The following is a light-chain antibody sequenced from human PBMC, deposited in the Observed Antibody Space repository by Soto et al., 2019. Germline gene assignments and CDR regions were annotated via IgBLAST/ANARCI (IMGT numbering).Light chain of an antibody. Sequence: QSALTQPASVFGSPGQSITFSCTGTSSDVGGYNFVSWYQQHPGKAPKLMIYEVSSRPSGVSNRFSGSKSGNTASLTISGLQPEDEADYYCSSYTSSSTDVVFGGGTKLTVL. CDR2: EVS. CDR1: SSDVGGYNF. V-gene: IGLV2-14*03. CDR3: SSYTSSSTDVV. J-gene: IGLJ2*01.